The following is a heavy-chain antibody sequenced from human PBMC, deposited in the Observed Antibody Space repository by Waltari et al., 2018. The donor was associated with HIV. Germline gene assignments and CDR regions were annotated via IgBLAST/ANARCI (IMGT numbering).Heavy chain of an antibody. D-gene: IGHD1-7*01. Sequence: QVQLVQSGAEVKKPGASVKVSCKASGYTFTSYDINWVRQATGQGLEWMGWMNPNSGNTGYAQKFQGRVTMTRNTSISTAYMELSSLRSEDTAVYYCARGPNWNYIRYYYYYGMDVWGQGTTVTVSS. CDR1: GYTFTSYD. V-gene: IGHV1-8*01. CDR3: ARGPNWNYIRYYYYYGMDV. CDR2: MNPNSGNT. J-gene: IGHJ6*02.